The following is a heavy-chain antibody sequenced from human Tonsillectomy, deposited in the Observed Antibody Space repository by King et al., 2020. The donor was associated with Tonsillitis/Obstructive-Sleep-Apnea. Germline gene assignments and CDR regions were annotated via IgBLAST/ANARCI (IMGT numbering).Heavy chain of an antibody. CDR2: ISGSGGST. Sequence: VQLVESGGGLVQPGGSLRLSCAASGFTFSSYAMSWVRQAPGKGLEWVSGISGSGGSTYYADSVKGRFTISRDNSKNTLYLQMNSLRAEDTAVYYCAKGREDIVVVPAAVYYYGLDVWGQGTTVTVSS. V-gene: IGHV3-23*04. CDR3: AKGREDIVVVPAAVYYYGLDV. J-gene: IGHJ6*02. CDR1: GFTFSSYA. D-gene: IGHD2-2*01.